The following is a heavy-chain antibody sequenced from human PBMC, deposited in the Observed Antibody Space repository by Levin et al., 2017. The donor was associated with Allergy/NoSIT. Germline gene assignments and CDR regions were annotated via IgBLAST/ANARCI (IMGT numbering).Heavy chain of an antibody. Sequence: GGSLRLSCAASAFTFSNYWMSWVRQAPGKGLEWVANIEQDGRERYYVDSVKGRFTISRDNAKNSLYLQMNSLRAEDTAVYYCARDSRELFDSWGQGTLATVSS. V-gene: IGHV3-7*01. D-gene: IGHD1-7*01. CDR3: ARDSRELFDS. J-gene: IGHJ4*02. CDR2: IEQDGRER. CDR1: AFTFSNYW.